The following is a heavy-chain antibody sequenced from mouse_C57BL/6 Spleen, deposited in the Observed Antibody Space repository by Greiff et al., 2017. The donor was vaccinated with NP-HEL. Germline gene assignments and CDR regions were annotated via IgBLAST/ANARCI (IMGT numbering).Heavy chain of an antibody. CDR2: ISDGGSYT. V-gene: IGHV5-4*01. Sequence: EVMLVESGGGLVKPGGSLKLSCAASGFTFSSYAMSWVRQTPEKRLEWVATISDGGSYTYYPDNVKGRFTISRDNAKNNLYLQMSHLKSEDTAMYYCAREDYSITTGGFAYWGQGTLVTVSA. CDR3: AREDYSITTGGFAY. D-gene: IGHD2-5*01. CDR1: GFTFSSYA. J-gene: IGHJ3*01.